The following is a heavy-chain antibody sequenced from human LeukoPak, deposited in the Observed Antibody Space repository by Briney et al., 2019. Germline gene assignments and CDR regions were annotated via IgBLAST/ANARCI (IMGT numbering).Heavy chain of an antibody. D-gene: IGHD6-6*01. CDR3: ARALSGIAARTTETDY. CDR1: GFTFSSYS. CDR2: INSNGKYI. Sequence: TGGSLRLSCAASGFTFSSYSMNWARQAPGKGLEWVSMINSNGKYIYYADSVKGRFTISRDNAKNSLYLQMNSLRAEDTAVYYCARALSGIAARTTETDYWGQGSLVTVSS. V-gene: IGHV3-21*01. J-gene: IGHJ4*02.